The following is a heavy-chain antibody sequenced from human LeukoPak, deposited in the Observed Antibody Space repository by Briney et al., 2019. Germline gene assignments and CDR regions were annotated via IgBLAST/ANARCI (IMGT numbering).Heavy chain of an antibody. D-gene: IGHD2-15*01. CDR2: IYNTGGT. CDR3: ARLGFCRGDNCLDDY. CDR1: GGSMSPYY. J-gene: IGHJ4*02. Sequence: SETVSLTCTVSGGSMSPYYWSWMGQPPGKGLEYVGYIYNTGGTKYNPSLNSRVTVSLDTSKNQFSLKLSSVTATDTAVYYCARLGFCRGDNCLDDYWGQRPTVPVSS. V-gene: IGHV4-59*08.